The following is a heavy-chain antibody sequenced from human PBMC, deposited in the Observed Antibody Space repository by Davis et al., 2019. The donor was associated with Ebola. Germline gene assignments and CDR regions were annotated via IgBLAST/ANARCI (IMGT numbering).Heavy chain of an antibody. D-gene: IGHD2-8*02. CDR2: MNPNSGNT. Sequence: ASVKVSCKASGYTFTSYAINWVRQATGQGLEWMGWMNPNSGNTGYAQKFQGRVTITRDTSASTAYMELRSLRSDDTAVYYCAGGYCTGGVCYREYYYGMDVWGQGTTVTVSS. CDR1: GYTFTSYA. CDR3: AGGYCTGGVCYREYYYGMDV. J-gene: IGHJ6*02. V-gene: IGHV1-8*03.